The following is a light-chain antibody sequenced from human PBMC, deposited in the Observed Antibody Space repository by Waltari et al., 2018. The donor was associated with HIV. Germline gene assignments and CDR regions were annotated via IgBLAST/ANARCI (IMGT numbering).Light chain of an antibody. J-gene: IGLJ2*01. CDR2: RDN. Sequence: QSVLTQPPSASGTPGQKVTISCSGGTANIGANFVFWFQQFPGTAPKLLIYRDNLRHSGVPARFSGSKSGTSASLTISGLRSDDEAHYFCAVLDDTLGGGVFGGGTNLTVL. CDR1: TANIGANF. V-gene: IGLV1-47*01. CDR3: AVLDDTLGGGV.